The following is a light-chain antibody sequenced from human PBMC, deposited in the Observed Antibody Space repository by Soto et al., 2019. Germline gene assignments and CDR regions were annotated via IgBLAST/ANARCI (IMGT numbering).Light chain of an antibody. CDR1: SSDVGGYDH. J-gene: IGLJ3*02. CDR2: DVT. CDR3: SSYTNKDTLL. V-gene: IGLV2-14*03. Sequence: QSVLTQPASVSGSPGQSITISCTGTSSDVGGYDHVSWYQQHPGKAPKLIIYDVTVRPSGISRRFSGSKSDNTASLAVSGLQPEDEADYYCSSYTNKDTLLFGGGTKLHRP.